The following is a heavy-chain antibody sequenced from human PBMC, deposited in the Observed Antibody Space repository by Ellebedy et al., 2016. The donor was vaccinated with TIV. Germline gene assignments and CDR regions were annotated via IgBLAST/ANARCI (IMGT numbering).Heavy chain of an antibody. Sequence: SLKISXAASGFKFDDYAMHWVRQAPGKGLEWVSGISWNSGNIDYADSVKGRFTISRDNAKNSLYLEMNSLRTEDTAVYYCAKDKWDLINYCDYWGRGTLVTVSS. CDR1: GFKFDDYA. D-gene: IGHD1-26*01. V-gene: IGHV3-9*01. CDR2: ISWNSGNI. J-gene: IGHJ4*02. CDR3: AKDKWDLINYCDY.